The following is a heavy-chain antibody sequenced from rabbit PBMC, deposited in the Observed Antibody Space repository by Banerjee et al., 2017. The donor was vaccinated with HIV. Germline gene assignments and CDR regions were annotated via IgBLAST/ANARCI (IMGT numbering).Heavy chain of an antibody. CDR3: ARDLAGVIGWNFNL. CDR1: GIDFSSYA. V-gene: IGHV1S45*01. CDR2: IYSGSSGAT. J-gene: IGHJ4*01. D-gene: IGHD4-1*01. Sequence: QQQLEESGGGLVKPGGTLTLTCKASGIDFSSYAMCWVRQAPGKGLEWIACIYSGSSGATYYASWAKGRFTISRTSSTTVTLQMTSLTAADTATYFCARDLAGVIGWNFNLWGQGTLVTVS.